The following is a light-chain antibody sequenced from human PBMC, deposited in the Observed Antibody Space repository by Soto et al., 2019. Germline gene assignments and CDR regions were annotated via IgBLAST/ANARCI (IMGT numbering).Light chain of an antibody. J-gene: IGKJ2*01. CDR3: QQAKTFPFT. V-gene: IGKV1-12*01. CDR1: QPISTW. Sequence: DIQMTQSPSSVSAAVGDRVTMTCRASQPISTWSAWFQQKPGKAPKLLIYDASSLQSGVPARFRGSGSGSDFTLTISSLLPEDVATYYCQQAKTFPFTFGQGTKLEIK. CDR2: DAS.